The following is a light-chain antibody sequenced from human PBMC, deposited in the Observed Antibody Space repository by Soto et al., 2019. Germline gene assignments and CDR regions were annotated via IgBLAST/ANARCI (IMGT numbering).Light chain of an antibody. CDR2: GAS. CDR3: QQYNDWWT. V-gene: IGKV3-15*01. J-gene: IGKJ1*01. Sequence: EIVMTQSPATPSVSPGESATLSCRASQSVSNNLTWYQQKPGQPPRLLIYGASTRATGVPGRFSGSGSGTEFTLTISSLQSEDFAVYYCQQYNDWWTFGQGTKVDI. CDR1: QSVSNN.